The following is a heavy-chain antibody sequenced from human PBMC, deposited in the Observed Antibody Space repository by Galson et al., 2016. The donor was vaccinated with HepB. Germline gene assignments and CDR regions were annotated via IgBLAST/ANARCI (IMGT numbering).Heavy chain of an antibody. CDR1: GYKFTSYW. D-gene: IGHD3-10*01. CDR2: IDPSDSYT. V-gene: IGHV5-10-1*01. Sequence: QSGAEVKKPGESLRISCKGSGYKFTSYWISWVRQMPGKGLEWMGRIDPSDSYTKYSPSFEGHVTISADKSISTAYLEWSSLKASDTAMYYCARQPTPSMNRGIISNWFDPWGQGTLVTVSS. CDR3: ARQPTPSMNRGIISNWFDP. J-gene: IGHJ5*02.